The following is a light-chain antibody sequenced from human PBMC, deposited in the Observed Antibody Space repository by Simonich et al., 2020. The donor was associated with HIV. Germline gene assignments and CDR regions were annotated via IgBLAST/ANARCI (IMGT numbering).Light chain of an antibody. V-gene: IGLV1-40*01. CDR3: QSYDSSLSVV. CDR1: SSNIGAGYD. CDR2: GNS. Sequence: QSVLTQPPSVSGAPGQRVTISCTGSSSNIGAGYDVHWYQQLPGTAPKLLRYGNSNRPSGVPDRFSGSKSGTSASLAITGLQAEDEADYDCQSYDSSLSVVFGGGTKLTVL. J-gene: IGLJ2*01.